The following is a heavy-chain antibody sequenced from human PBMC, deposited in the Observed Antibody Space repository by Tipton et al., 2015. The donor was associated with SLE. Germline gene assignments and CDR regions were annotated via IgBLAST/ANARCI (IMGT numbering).Heavy chain of an antibody. CDR2: INHSGST. J-gene: IGHJ4*02. CDR3: ARDLYYYDSSGYFDY. Sequence: LRLSCAASGFTFSNAWMSWIRQPPGKGLEWIGEINHSGSTNYNPSLKSRVTISVDTSKNQFSLKLNSVTAADTAVYYCARDLYYYDSSGYFDYWGQGTLVTVSS. V-gene: IGHV4-34*01. D-gene: IGHD3-22*01. CDR1: GFTFSNAW.